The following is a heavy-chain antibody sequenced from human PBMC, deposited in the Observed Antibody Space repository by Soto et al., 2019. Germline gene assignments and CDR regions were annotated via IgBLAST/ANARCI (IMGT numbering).Heavy chain of an antibody. J-gene: IGHJ6*02. D-gene: IGHD6-6*01. CDR3: ARVFPLPSSSRNYYYGMDV. CDR1: GGSISSYY. V-gene: IGHV4-59*01. Sequence: SETLSLTCTVSGGSISSYYWSWIRQPPGKGLEWIGYIYYSGSTNYNPSLKSRVTISVDTSKNQFSLKLSSVTAADTAVYYCARVFPLPSSSRNYYYGMDVWGQGTTVPVSS. CDR2: IYYSGST.